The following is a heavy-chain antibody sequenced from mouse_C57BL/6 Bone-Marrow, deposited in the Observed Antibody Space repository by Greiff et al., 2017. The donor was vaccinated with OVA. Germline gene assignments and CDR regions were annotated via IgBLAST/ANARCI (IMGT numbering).Heavy chain of an antibody. CDR2: TFYSGIT. CDR3: ARIYYSKYYYAMDY. V-gene: IGHV3-3*01. D-gene: IGHD2-5*01. J-gene: IGHJ4*01. CDR1: GFSINSDCY. Sequence: EVMLVESGPSLVRPSQTLSLTCTVTGFSINSDCYWIWIRQFPGNKLEYIGYTFYSGITYYNPSLESRTYITRDTSKNQFSLKLSSVTTEDTATYYCARIYYSKYYYAMDYWGQGTSVTVSS.